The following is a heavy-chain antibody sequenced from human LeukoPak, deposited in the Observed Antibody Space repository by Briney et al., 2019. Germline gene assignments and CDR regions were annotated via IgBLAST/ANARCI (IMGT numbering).Heavy chain of an antibody. V-gene: IGHV1-18*01. CDR1: GYTFTSYG. J-gene: IGHJ4*02. Sequence: GASVKVSCKASGYTFTSYGISWVRQAPGQGLQWMGWISVYNGKTKYGPLQGRVTLTADTSTDTAYMELTGLSSDDTAIYYCARHMTTVVTSLDNWGQGTLVTVSS. D-gene: IGHD4-23*01. CDR3: ARHMTTVVTSLDN. CDR2: ISVYNGKT.